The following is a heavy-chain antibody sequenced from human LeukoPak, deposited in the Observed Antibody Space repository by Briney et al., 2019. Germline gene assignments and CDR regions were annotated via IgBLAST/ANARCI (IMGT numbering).Heavy chain of an antibody. J-gene: IGHJ4*02. Sequence: GRSLRLSCAASGFTFSSYAMYWVRQAPGKGLEWVAVISYDGSNKYYADSVKGRFTISRDNSKNTLYLQMNSLRAEDTAVYYCAREDGYCSGGSCYSEGSFDYWGQGTLVTVSS. CDR2: ISYDGSNK. CDR3: AREDGYCSGGSCYSEGSFDY. V-gene: IGHV3-30-3*01. D-gene: IGHD2-15*01. CDR1: GFTFSSYA.